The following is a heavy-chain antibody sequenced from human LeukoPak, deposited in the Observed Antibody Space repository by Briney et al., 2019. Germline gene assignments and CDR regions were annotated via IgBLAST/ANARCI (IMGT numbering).Heavy chain of an antibody. CDR3: ARLSFYRRSRSYGSGSSFDY. CDR2: INHSGST. V-gene: IGHV4-34*01. J-gene: IGHJ4*02. D-gene: IGHD3-10*01. Sequence: SETLSLTCAVYGGSFSGYYWSWIRQPPGKGLEWIGEINHSGSTNYNSSLKSRVTISVDTSKNQFSLKLSSVTAADTAVYYCARLSFYRRSRSYGSGSSFDYWGQGTLVTVSS. CDR1: GGSFSGYY.